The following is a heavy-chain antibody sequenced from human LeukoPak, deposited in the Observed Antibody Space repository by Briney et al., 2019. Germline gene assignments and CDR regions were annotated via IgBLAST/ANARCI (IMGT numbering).Heavy chain of an antibody. J-gene: IGHJ4*02. CDR3: AKGGYSYGYLDY. V-gene: IGHV3-30*02. CDR1: GFTFSSYG. D-gene: IGHD5-18*01. CDR2: IRYDGSNK. Sequence: PGGSLRLSCAASGFTFSSYGMHWVRQAPGKGLEWVAFIRYDGSNKYYADSVKGRFTISRDNSKNALYLQMNSLRAEDTAVYYCAKGGYSYGYLDYWGQGTLVTVSS.